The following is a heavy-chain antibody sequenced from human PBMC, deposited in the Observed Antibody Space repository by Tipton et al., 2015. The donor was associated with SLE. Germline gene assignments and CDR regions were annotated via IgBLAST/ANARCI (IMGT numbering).Heavy chain of an antibody. CDR2: IYTSGST. Sequence: TLSLTCTVSGGSISNYYWSWIRQPPGKGLEWIGYIYTSGSTNYNPSLKSRVTISLDTTKNQFSLRLSSVTAADSAVYYCARLPYYYDTSAPLWGQGTLVTVSS. CDR1: GGSISNYY. D-gene: IGHD3-22*01. J-gene: IGHJ4*02. V-gene: IGHV4-4*09. CDR3: ARLPYYYDTSAPL.